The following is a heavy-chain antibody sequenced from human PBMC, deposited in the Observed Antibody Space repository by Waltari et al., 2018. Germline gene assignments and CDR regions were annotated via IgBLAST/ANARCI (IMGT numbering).Heavy chain of an antibody. V-gene: IGHV3-49*03. CDR3: SRESRPYDLNRDY. J-gene: IGHJ4*02. D-gene: IGHD3-16*01. Sequence: EVQLVESGGRLVQPGRSLRLSCTGSGFIFGDAAMSWFRQAPGKGLGLVGFVRSQAYGGTADYAASVKGRFSISRDDYRNVAYLQMNSLKIEDTAMYYCSRESRPYDLNRDYWGQGTLVTVSS. CDR1: GFIFGDAA. CDR2: VRSQAYGGTA.